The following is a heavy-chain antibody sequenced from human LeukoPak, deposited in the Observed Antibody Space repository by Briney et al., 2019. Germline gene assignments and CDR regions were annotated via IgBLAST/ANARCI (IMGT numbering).Heavy chain of an antibody. D-gene: IGHD3-10*01. V-gene: IGHV3-9*01. CDR1: GFTFDDYA. J-gene: IGHJ4*02. CDR3: AKDIKRMVRGVITAVYFDY. Sequence: GGSLRLSCAASGFTFDDYAMHWVRQAPGKGLEWVSGISWNSGSIGYADSVKGRFTISGDNAKNSLYLQMNSLRAEDTALYYCAKDIKRMVRGVITAVYFDYWGQGTLVTVSS. CDR2: ISWNSGSI.